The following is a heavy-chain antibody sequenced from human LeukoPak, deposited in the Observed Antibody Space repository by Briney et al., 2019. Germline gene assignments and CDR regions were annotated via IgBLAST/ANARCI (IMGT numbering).Heavy chain of an antibody. V-gene: IGHV7-4-1*02. D-gene: IGHD6-6*01. CDR1: GYTFTSYA. CDR2: INTNTGNP. Sequence: ASVKVSCKASGYTFTSYAMNWGRQAPGQGLEGMGWINTNTGNPTYAQGFTGRVVFSLDTSGSTAYLQISSLKAEDTAVYYCARASRIAARLYNWFDPWGQGTLVTVSS. CDR3: ARASRIAARLYNWFDP. J-gene: IGHJ5*02.